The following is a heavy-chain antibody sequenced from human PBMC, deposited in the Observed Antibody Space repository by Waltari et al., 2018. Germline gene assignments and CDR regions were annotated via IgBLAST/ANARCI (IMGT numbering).Heavy chain of an antibody. CDR3: ARDKSIVGARDYYYYYMDV. Sequence: QVTLRESGPALVKPTQTLTLTCTFSGFSLSTSGMCVSWIRQPPGKALEWLARIDWDDDKYYNTSLKTRLNIYKDTSKNQVVLTMTNMDPVDTATYYCARDKSIVGARDYYYYYMDVWGKGTTVTVSS. V-gene: IGHV2-70*15. CDR1: GFSLSTSGMC. J-gene: IGHJ6*03. CDR2: IDWDDDK. D-gene: IGHD1-26*01.